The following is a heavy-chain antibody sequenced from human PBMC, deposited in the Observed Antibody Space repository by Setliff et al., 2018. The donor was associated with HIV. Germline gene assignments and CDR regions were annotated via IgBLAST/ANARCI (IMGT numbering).Heavy chain of an antibody. Sequence: PLETLSLTCTVSGDSITGHYWNWIRQPPGKGLEWIGYIFYTGSTNYNPSLKSRVTISVDKSKNQFSLKLISVTAADTAVYYCARQIWNESPGYGFDPWGQRTLVTVSS. D-gene: IGHD3-22*01. V-gene: IGHV4-59*08. CDR1: GDSITGHY. J-gene: IGHJ5*02. CDR2: IFYTGST. CDR3: ARQIWNESPGYGFDP.